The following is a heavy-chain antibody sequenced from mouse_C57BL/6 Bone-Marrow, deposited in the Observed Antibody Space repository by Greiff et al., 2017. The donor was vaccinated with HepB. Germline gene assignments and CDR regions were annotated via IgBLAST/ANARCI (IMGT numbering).Heavy chain of an antibody. CDR2: IDPSDSYT. CDR1: GYTFTSYW. CDR3: ARNGSSYFDY. D-gene: IGHD1-1*01. Sequence: QVQLQQPGAELVMPGASVKLSCKASGYTFTSYWMHWVKQRPGQGLEWIGEIDPSDSYTNYNQKFKGKSTLTVDKSSSTAYMQLCSLTSEDSAVYYCARNGSSYFDYWGQGTTLTVSS. J-gene: IGHJ2*01. V-gene: IGHV1-69*01.